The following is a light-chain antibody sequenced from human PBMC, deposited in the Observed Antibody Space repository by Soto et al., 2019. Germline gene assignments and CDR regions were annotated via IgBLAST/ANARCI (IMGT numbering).Light chain of an antibody. CDR3: QQYENLPT. Sequence: DIQMTQSPSSLSASVGDRVTITCQSSQNINNYLNWYQQKPGRAPKLLIYDASNLEAGVPSRFRGSGSGTDFTFTISRLQPEDIATYYCQQYENLPTFGQGTRLEIK. V-gene: IGKV1-33*01. CDR2: DAS. J-gene: IGKJ5*01. CDR1: QNINNY.